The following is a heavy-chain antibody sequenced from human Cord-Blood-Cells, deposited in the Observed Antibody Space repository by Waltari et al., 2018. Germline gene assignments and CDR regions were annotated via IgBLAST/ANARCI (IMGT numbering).Heavy chain of an antibody. D-gene: IGHD6-13*01. V-gene: IGHV4-39*01. J-gene: IGHJ4*02. CDR3: ARRESDSSLDY. CDR2: IYYSGST. Sequence: QLQLQESGPGLVKPSETLSLTCTVSGGSISSSSYYWGWIRQPPGKGLEWIGSIYYSGSTYYNPSLKSRVTISVDTSKNQFSLKLSSVTAADTAVYYCARRESDSSLDYWGQGTLVTVSS. CDR1: GGSISSSSYY.